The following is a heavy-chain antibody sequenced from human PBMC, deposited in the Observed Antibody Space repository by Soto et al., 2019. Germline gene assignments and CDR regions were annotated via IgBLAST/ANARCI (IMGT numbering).Heavy chain of an antibody. J-gene: IGHJ4*02. V-gene: IGHV4-61*08. Sequence: PWETLSLTCTVSGGSISSGDYYWSWIRQPPGKGLEWIGYIYYSGSTNYNPSLKSRVTISVDTSKNQFALKLSSVTAADTAVYYCARDSYYGSGSYYNPGQGVGYFDHWGQGTLVTVSS. CDR2: IYYSGST. CDR1: GGSISSGDYY. D-gene: IGHD3-10*01. CDR3: ARDSYYGSGSYYNPGQGVGYFDH.